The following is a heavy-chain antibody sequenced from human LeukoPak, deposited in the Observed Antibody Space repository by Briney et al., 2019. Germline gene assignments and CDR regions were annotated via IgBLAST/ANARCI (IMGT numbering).Heavy chain of an antibody. D-gene: IGHD3-10*01. V-gene: IGHV1-69*01. Sequence: ASVKVSCKASGGTFSSYAISWVRQAPGQGLEWMGGIIPIFGAANYAQKFQGRVTITADESTSAAYMELSSPRSEDTAVYYCARDRPTLLWFGELAYPYGMDVWGQGTTVTVSS. J-gene: IGHJ6*02. CDR2: IIPIFGAA. CDR3: ARDRPTLLWFGELAYPYGMDV. CDR1: GGTFSSYA.